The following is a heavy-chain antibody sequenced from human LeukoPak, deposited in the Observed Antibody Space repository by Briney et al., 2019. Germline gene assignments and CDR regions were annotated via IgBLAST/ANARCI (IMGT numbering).Heavy chain of an antibody. J-gene: IGHJ3*02. CDR3: AANTPRVVREDAFDI. CDR1: GFTFTSSA. D-gene: IGHD2-21*01. V-gene: IGHV1-58*02. CDR2: IVVGSGNT. Sequence: ASVKLSCKASGFTFTSSAMQWVRQPRGQRLEWIGWIVVGSGNTNYAQNFQERVTITRDMSTSTAYMELSSLRSEDTAVYYCAANTPRVVREDAFDIWGHGTLVTVSS.